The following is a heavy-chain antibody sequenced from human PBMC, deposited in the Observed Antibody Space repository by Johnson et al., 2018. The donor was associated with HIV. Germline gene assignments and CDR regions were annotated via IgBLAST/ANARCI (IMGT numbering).Heavy chain of an antibody. D-gene: IGHD1-26*01. CDR2: INWNGGST. J-gene: IGHJ3*02. CDR1: GFTFDDYG. Sequence: VQLVESGGGVVRPGGSLRLSCAASGFTFDDYGMSWVRQAPGKGLEWVSGINWNGGSTGSAESVKGRFTISRDNAKNSLYLQMNSLRAEDTAVYYCAKDSNRWELLQDAFDIWGQGTMVTVSS. V-gene: IGHV3-20*04. CDR3: AKDSNRWELLQDAFDI.